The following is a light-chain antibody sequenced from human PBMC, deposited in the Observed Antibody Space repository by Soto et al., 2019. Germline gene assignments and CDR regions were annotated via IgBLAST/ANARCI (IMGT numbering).Light chain of an antibody. CDR1: QSIGNA. V-gene: IGKV1-6*01. Sequence: IDMTQSPATLSASVGYISTLSCRASQSIGNALGWYQQKPGQPPRVLIYGASNRHTGIPPRFSGSGYGTDFTLAISSLKPEDSEAYYCLQYNNSPRTFGQGTKVDIK. CDR2: GAS. J-gene: IGKJ1*01. CDR3: LQYNNSPRT.